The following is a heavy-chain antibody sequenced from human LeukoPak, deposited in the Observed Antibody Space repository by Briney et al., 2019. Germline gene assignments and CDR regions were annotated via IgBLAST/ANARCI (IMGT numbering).Heavy chain of an antibody. V-gene: IGHV3-74*01. CDR1: GFTFSRYW. D-gene: IGHD6-19*01. Sequence: GGSLRLSCAASGFTFSRYWMHWVRQAPGKRLVWVSHINPDGSSTRYADSVKGRFTISRDNAKNTLYLQMNSLRAEDTAVYYCVRVRGAVAATPLEFDYWGQGTLVTVSS. CDR3: VRVRGAVAATPLEFDY. J-gene: IGHJ4*02. CDR2: INPDGSST.